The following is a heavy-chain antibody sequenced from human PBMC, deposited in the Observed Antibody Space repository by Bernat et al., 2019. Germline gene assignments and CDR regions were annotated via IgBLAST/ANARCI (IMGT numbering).Heavy chain of an antibody. CDR2: IYHSGST. J-gene: IGHJ3*02. Sequence: QLQLQESGSGLVKPSQTLSLTCAVSGGSISSGGYSWSWIRQPPGKGLEWIGYIYHSGSTYYNPSLKSRVTISVDRSKNQFSLKLSSVTAADTAVYYCARGPPRAQYYDILTGYYRPAFDIWGQGTMVTVSS. CDR3: ARGPPRAQYYDILTGYYRPAFDI. V-gene: IGHV4-30-2*01. CDR1: GGSISSGGYS. D-gene: IGHD3-9*01.